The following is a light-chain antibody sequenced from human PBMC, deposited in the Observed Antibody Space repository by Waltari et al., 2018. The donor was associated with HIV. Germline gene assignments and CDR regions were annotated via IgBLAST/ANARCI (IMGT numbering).Light chain of an antibody. V-gene: IGLV1-51*01. CDR3: GTWDSSLRAVV. CDR1: SSNLGNNY. Sequence: QSVLTQPPSVSAAPGQKVTISCSGSSSNLGNNYVSWYQQIPGTAPRLVIYDTNYRPAGSPDRFSGSKSGTSATLGSTGPQTGDEADYYCGTWDSSLRAVVFGGGTKLTVL. CDR2: DTN. J-gene: IGLJ2*01.